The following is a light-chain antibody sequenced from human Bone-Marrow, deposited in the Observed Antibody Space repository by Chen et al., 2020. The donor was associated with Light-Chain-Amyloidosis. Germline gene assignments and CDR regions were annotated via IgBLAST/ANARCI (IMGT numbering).Light chain of an antibody. J-gene: IGKJ4*01. V-gene: IGKV3-20*01. CDR2: VSS. CDR3: QQDGTSPRT. Sequence: EIVLTQSPGTLSLSPGEGANLSCRASQTISSNYLTWYQQKFGQAPSLLFYVSSSSATGIPDRFTGSASGTDFTLTINRLEPEDFTMYYCQQDGTSPRTFGGETKVEIK. CDR1: QTISSNY.